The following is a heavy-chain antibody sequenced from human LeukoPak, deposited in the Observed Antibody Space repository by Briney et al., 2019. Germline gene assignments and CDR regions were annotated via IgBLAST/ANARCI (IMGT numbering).Heavy chain of an antibody. J-gene: IGHJ4*02. CDR1: GFTFSSYE. Sequence: PGGSLRLSCAASGFTFSSYEMNWVRQAPGKGLEWVSYISSSGSTIYCADSVKGRFTISRDNAKNSLYLQMNSLRAEDTAVYYCARDRRSSIPVDYWGQGTLVTVSS. CDR2: ISSSGSTI. V-gene: IGHV3-48*03. CDR3: ARDRRSSIPVDY. D-gene: IGHD2-2*02.